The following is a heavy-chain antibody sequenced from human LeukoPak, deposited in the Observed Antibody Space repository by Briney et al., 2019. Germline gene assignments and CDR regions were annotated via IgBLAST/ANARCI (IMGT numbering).Heavy chain of an antibody. CDR2: INHSGST. CDR1: GGSFSGYD. J-gene: IGHJ4*02. Sequence: SETLSLTRAVYGGSFSGYDWSWIRQPPGKGLEWIGEINHSGSTNYNPSLKSRVTISVDTSKNQFSLKLSSVTAADTAVYYCAAGRAYFDYWGQGTLVTVSS. V-gene: IGHV4-34*01. CDR3: AAGRAYFDY. D-gene: IGHD3-10*01.